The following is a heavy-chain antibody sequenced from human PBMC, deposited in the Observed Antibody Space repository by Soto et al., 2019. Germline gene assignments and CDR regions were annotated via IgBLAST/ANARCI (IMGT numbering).Heavy chain of an antibody. CDR2: ISSGSTTI. Sequence: PGGSLRLSCAASGFSFSTSTMNWVRQAPGKGLEWVSYISSGSTTIYYADSVKGRFTISRDNGKNSLYLQMNSLRDEDTAVYYCARVSRNDASEYYGMDVWGQGTTVTVYS. D-gene: IGHD1-1*01. CDR1: GFSFSTST. CDR3: ARVSRNDASEYYGMDV. J-gene: IGHJ6*02. V-gene: IGHV3-48*02.